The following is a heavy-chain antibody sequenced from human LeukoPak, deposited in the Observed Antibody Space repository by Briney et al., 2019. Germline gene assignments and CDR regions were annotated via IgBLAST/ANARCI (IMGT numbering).Heavy chain of an antibody. CDR3: ARKPIDY. V-gene: IGHV3-74*01. CDR2: IASDGSST. J-gene: IGHJ4*02. CDR1: GFTFSSYW. D-gene: IGHD1-14*01. Sequence: PGGSLRLSCAASGFTFSSYWMNWVRQAPGKGLVWVSRIASDGSSTTYADSVKGRFSISRDNAKNTLYLQMNSLRVEDTAVYYCARKPIDYWGQGTLVTVSS.